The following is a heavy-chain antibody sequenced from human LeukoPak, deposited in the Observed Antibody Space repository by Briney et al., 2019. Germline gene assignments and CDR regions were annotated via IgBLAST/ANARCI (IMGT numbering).Heavy chain of an antibody. Sequence: GGSLRLSCAASGFTFSSYWMSGVGQAPGKGREWVANIKQEGSEKYYVDSVKGRFTISRDNAKNSLYLQMNSLRAEDTAVYYCARECRAYYYDSSGYYNYYYMDVWGKGTTVTVSS. CDR3: ARECRAYYYDSSGYYNYYYMDV. D-gene: IGHD3-22*01. CDR2: IKQEGSEK. CDR1: GFTFSSYW. V-gene: IGHV3-7*01. J-gene: IGHJ6*03.